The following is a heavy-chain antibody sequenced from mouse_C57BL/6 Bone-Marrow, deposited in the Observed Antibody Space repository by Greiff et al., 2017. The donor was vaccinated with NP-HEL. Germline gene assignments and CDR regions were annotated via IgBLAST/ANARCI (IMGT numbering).Heavy chain of an antibody. Sequence: EVQLQQSGPELVKPGASVKISCKASGYTFTDYYMNWVKQSHGKSLEWIGDINPNNGGTSYNQKFKGKATLTVDKSSSTAYMELRSLTSEDSAVYYCARRGYSNYVAYWGQGTLVTVSA. J-gene: IGHJ3*01. CDR1: GYTFTDYY. CDR2: INPNNGGT. V-gene: IGHV1-26*01. CDR3: ARRGYSNYVAY. D-gene: IGHD2-5*01.